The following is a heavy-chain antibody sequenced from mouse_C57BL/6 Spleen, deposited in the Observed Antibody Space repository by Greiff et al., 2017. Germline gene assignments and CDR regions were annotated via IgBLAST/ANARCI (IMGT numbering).Heavy chain of an antibody. CDR3: ARGEVTTEFAY. D-gene: IGHD2-2*01. J-gene: IGHJ3*01. Sequence: VQLQQSGPELVKPGASVKISCKASGYSFTGYYMPWVKQSSEKSLEWIGEINPSTGGTSYNQKFKGKATLTVDKSSSTAYMQLKSLTSEDSAVYYCARGEVTTEFAYWGQGTLVTVSA. V-gene: IGHV1-43*01. CDR2: INPSTGGT. CDR1: GYSFTGYY.